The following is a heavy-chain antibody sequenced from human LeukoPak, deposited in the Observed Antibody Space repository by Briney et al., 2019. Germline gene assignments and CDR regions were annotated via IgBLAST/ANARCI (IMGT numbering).Heavy chain of an antibody. D-gene: IGHD3-10*01. CDR2: INTYGDHT. Sequence: GGSLRLSCAASGFTFSTFAMHWVRQAPGKGLQYVSGINTYGDHTYYANSVKGRFTVSRDNSNNTLWLQLGSLITEDTAVYYCARVVAGSVYNSGMDVWGQGTTVTVSS. V-gene: IGHV3-64*01. CDR1: GFTFSTFA. CDR3: ARVVAGSVYNSGMDV. J-gene: IGHJ6*02.